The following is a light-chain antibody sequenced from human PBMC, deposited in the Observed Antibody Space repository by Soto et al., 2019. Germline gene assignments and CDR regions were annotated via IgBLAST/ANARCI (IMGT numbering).Light chain of an antibody. CDR2: DAS. CDR3: QQYNSYSPVT. Sequence: DIQMTQSPSTLSASVGDRVTITCRASQSISSWLAWYQQKPGKAPKLLIYDASSLESGVPSRFSGSGSGTEFTLTNSSLQPDDVATDYCQQYNSYSPVTFGQGTKLEIK. V-gene: IGKV1-5*01. J-gene: IGKJ2*01. CDR1: QSISSW.